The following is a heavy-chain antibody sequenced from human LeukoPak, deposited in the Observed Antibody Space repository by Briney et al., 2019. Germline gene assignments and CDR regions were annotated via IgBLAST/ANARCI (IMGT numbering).Heavy chain of an antibody. J-gene: IGHJ4*02. Sequence: GASVKVSCKASGYTFTSYDINWVRQATGQGLEWMGWMNPNSGNTGYAQKFQGGVTITRNTSISTAYMELSSLRSEDTAVYYCARTSYSGSYVDYWGQGTLVTVSS. CDR1: GYTFTSYD. CDR3: ARTSYSGSYVDY. V-gene: IGHV1-8*03. D-gene: IGHD1-26*01. CDR2: MNPNSGNT.